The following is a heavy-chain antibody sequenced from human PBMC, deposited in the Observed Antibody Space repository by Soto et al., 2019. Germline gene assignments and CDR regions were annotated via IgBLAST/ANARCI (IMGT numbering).Heavy chain of an antibody. J-gene: IGHJ4*02. Sequence: VASVKVSCKASGYTFTSYGISWVRQAPGQGLEWMGWISAYNGNTNYAQKLQGRVTMTTDTSTSTAYMELRSLRSDDTAVYYCSYDSSGYPDYWGQGTLVTVSS. CDR1: GYTFTSYG. CDR3: SYDSSGYPDY. D-gene: IGHD3-22*01. V-gene: IGHV1-18*01. CDR2: ISAYNGNT.